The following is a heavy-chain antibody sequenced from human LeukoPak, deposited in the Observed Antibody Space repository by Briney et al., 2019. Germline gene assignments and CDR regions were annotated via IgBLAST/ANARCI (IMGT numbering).Heavy chain of an antibody. CDR2: IIGSGGTT. V-gene: IGHV3-23*01. CDR3: ARDLNWGAFDI. J-gene: IGHJ3*02. Sequence: AGGSLRLSCAASGFTFSNYGMNWVRQAPGKGLEWVSGIIGSGGTTYTADSVKGRFTISRDNSKNTLYPQMNSLRAEDTAVYYCARDLNWGAFDIRGQGTMVSVSS. CDR1: GFTFSNYG. D-gene: IGHD7-27*01.